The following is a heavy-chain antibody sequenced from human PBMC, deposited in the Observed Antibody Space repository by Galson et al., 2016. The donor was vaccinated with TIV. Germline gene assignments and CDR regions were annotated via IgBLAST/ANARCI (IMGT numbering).Heavy chain of an antibody. CDR2: IIPMFGST. V-gene: IGHV1-69*06. J-gene: IGHJ6*02. CDR3: AREGIGTTSYYYGLDV. D-gene: IGHD1-14*01. Sequence: SVKVSCKASGGTFSTNAINWVRQAPGQGLEWMGRIIPMFGSTTYAQKFQGRLTIIADISTSTNHMELVLSSLRSDDTAVYYCAREGIGTTSYYYGLDVWGQGTAVTVSS. CDR1: GGTFSTNA.